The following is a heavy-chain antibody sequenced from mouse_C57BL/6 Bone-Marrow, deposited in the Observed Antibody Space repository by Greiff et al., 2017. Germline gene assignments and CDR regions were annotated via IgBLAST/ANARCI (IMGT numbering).Heavy chain of an antibody. V-gene: IGHV1-81*01. J-gene: IGHJ1*03. CDR1: GYTFTSYG. CDR2: IYPRSGNT. CDR3: ARGDYYGYDGDASYWYFDV. Sequence: VQLQQSGAELARPGASVKLSCKASGYTFTSYGISWVKQRTGQGLEWIGEIYPRSGNTYYNEKFKGKATLTADKSSSTAYMELRSLTSEDSAVYFCARGDYYGYDGDASYWYFDVGGTGTTGTVSS. D-gene: IGHD2-2*01.